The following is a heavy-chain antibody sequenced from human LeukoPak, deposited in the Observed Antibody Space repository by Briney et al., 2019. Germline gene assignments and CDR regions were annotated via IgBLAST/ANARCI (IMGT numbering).Heavy chain of an antibody. CDR1: GGSISSYY. Sequence: SETLSLTCTVSGGSISSYYWSWIRQPPGKGLEWIGYIYYSGSTYYNPSLKSRVTISVDTSKNQFSLKLSSVTAADTAVYYCARGDGSSSWYSSFDYWGQGTLVTVSS. CDR2: IYYSGST. D-gene: IGHD6-13*01. CDR3: ARGDGSSSWYSSFDY. V-gene: IGHV4-30-4*08. J-gene: IGHJ4*02.